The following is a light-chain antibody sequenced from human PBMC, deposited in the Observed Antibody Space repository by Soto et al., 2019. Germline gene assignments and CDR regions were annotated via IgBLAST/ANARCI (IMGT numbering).Light chain of an antibody. CDR2: EVN. CDR1: SSDVGGYNY. J-gene: IGLJ1*01. V-gene: IGLV2-8*01. CDR3: SSYAGSSNV. Sequence: QSVLTQPPSASGSPGQSVAISCTGTSSDVGGYNYVSWYQQHSGKAPKLMIYEVNKRPSGVPDRFSGSKSGNTASLTVSGLQAEDKADYYCSSYAGSSNVFGTGTKVTVL.